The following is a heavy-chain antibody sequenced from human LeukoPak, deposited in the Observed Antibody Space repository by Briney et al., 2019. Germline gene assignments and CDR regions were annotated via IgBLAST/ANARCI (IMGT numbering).Heavy chain of an antibody. CDR2: IIPILGIA. Sequence: ASVKVSCKASGGTFSSYAISWVRQAPGQGLEWMGRIIPILGIANYAQKFQGRVTITADKSTSTAYMELSSLRSEDTAVYYCASGVVVAVEAFDIWGQGTMVTVSS. J-gene: IGHJ3*02. CDR3: ASGVVVAVEAFDI. CDR1: GGTFSSYA. D-gene: IGHD2-15*01. V-gene: IGHV1-69*04.